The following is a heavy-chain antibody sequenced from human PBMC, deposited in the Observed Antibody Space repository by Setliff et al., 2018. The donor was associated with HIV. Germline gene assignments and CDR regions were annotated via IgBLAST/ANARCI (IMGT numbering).Heavy chain of an antibody. CDR2: INPNSGGT. J-gene: IGHJ3*02. Sequence: WASVKVSCKASGYTFTGYYMHWVRQAPGQGLEWMGWINPNSGGTNYAQKFQGRVTMTRDTSISTAYMELSSLRSEDTAVYYCATEDFVRSWGAFDIWGQGTMVTVSS. CDR3: ATEDFVRSWGAFDI. D-gene: IGHD6-6*01. CDR1: GYTFTGYY. V-gene: IGHV1-2*02.